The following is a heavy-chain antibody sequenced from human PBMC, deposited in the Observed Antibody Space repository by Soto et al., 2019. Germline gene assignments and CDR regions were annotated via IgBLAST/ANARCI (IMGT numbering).Heavy chain of an antibody. CDR1: GGSISSYY. J-gene: IGHJ4*02. CDR2: IYYSGST. Sequence: QVQLQESGPGLVKPSETLSLTCTVSGGSISSYYWSWIRQPPGQGLEWIGYIYYSGSTNYHPSLKSRVTISVDTSKNQFSLKLSSVTAADTAVYYCARVQYYGSGLDYWGQGTLVTVSS. CDR3: ARVQYYGSGLDY. V-gene: IGHV4-59*01. D-gene: IGHD3-10*01.